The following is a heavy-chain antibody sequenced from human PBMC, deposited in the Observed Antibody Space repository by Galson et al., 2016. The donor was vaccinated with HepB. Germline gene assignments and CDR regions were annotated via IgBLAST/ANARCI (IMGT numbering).Heavy chain of an antibody. CDR3: ARHSGLRYCSRNSCYEGPYDSFDI. V-gene: IGHV4-39*01. D-gene: IGHD2-2*01. CDR2: ISYSGTS. CDR1: GGSINNNDDY. J-gene: IGHJ3*02. Sequence: SETLSLTCSVSGGSINNNDDYWGWIRQPPGKGLEWLGTISYSGTSYYSPSLKSRVTISVDTSKNQFSLRLSSVTAADTAVYYCARHSGLRYCSRNSCYEGPYDSFDIWGQGTMVTVSS.